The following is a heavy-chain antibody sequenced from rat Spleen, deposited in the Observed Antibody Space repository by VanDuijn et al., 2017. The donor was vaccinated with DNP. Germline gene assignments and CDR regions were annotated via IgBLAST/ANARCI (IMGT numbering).Heavy chain of an antibody. J-gene: IGHJ2*01. V-gene: IGHV5-17*01. D-gene: IGHD1-4*01. CDR3: ARVSGIPFYFDY. Sequence: EVQLVESGGGLVQPGRPLKLSCAASGFAFSDHAMAWVRQAPKKGLEWVATISYDGSRSNYRDSVKGRFTISRDNAKNTLYLQMDSLRSEDTATYYCARVSGIPFYFDYWGQGVMVTVSS. CDR1: GFAFSDHA. CDR2: ISYDGSRS.